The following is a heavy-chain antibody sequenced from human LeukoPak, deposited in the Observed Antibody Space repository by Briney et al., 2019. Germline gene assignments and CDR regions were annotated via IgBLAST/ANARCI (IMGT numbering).Heavy chain of an antibody. CDR3: ARETAARGNFDY. V-gene: IGHV3-21*04. J-gene: IGHJ4*02. CDR2: ISSSSSYI. D-gene: IGHD6-6*01. CDR1: GFTFSSYN. Sequence: PGGSLRLSCAASGFTFSSYNMNWVRQAPGKGLERVSSISSSSSYIYYADSVKGRFTISRDNAKNSLYLQVNSLRAEDTAVYYCARETAARGNFDYWGQGTLVTVSS.